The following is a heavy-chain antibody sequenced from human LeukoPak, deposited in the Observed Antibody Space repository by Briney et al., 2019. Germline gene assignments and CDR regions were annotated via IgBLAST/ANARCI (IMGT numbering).Heavy chain of an antibody. Sequence: GGSLRLSCAASGFTFSSYAMSWVRQAPGKGLEWVANIKQDGSEKYYVDSVKGRFTISRDNAKNSLYLQMNSLRAEDTAVYYCARAIAVSGRYYYYYMDVWGKGTTVTVSS. V-gene: IGHV3-7*01. CDR2: IKQDGSEK. J-gene: IGHJ6*03. D-gene: IGHD6-19*01. CDR1: GFTFSSYA. CDR3: ARAIAVSGRYYYYYMDV.